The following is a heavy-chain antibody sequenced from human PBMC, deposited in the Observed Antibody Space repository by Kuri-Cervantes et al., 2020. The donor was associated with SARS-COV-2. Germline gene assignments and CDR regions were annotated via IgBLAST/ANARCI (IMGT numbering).Heavy chain of an antibody. CDR3: ARDFKLRVEYSSSSQYFYYMDV. D-gene: IGHD6-6*01. CDR2: ISSSSSYI. V-gene: IGHV3-21*01. J-gene: IGHJ6*03. Sequence: GESLKISCAASGFTFSSYSMNWVRQAPGKGLEWVSSISSSSSYIYYADSVKGRFTISRDNAKNSLYLQMNSLRAEDTAVYYCARDFKLRVEYSSSSQYFYYMDVWGKGTTGTVSS. CDR1: GFTFSSYS.